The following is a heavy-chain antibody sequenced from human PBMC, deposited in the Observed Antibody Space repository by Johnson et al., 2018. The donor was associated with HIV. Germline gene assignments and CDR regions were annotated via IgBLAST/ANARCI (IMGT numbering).Heavy chain of an antibody. J-gene: IGHJ3*01. V-gene: IGHV3-74*01. D-gene: IGHD1-1*01. CDR3: AGSSLQNEGGWGAFDV. Sequence: VQLVESGGGFVQPGGSLRLSCAASGFTFSSYWMHWVRQAPGKGLVWVSRINSDGSSTSYADSVKGRFTISRDNSKNTLYLQMNSLRAEDTAVYYCAGSSLQNEGGWGAFDVWGQGTMVTVSS. CDR1: GFTFSSYW. CDR2: INSDGSST.